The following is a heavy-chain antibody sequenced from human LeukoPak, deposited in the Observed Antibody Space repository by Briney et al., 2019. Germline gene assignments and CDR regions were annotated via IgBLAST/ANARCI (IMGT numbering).Heavy chain of an antibody. J-gene: IGHJ4*02. Sequence: GGSLRLSCAASGFTFSSYSMNWVRQAPGKGLEWVSYISSSSSTINYADSVKGRFTISRDNAKNSLYLQMNSLRAEDTAVYYCARDRESISSYFDYWGQGTLVTVSS. V-gene: IGHV3-48*04. CDR1: GFTFSSYS. D-gene: IGHD2/OR15-2a*01. CDR3: ARDRESISSYFDY. CDR2: ISSSSSTI.